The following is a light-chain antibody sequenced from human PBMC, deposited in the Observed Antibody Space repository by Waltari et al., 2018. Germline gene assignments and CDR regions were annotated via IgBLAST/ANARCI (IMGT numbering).Light chain of an antibody. V-gene: IGLV2-14*01. CDR3: SSYTSSSTSV. CDR2: EVS. J-gene: IGLJ1*01. CDR1: SSDVGGYNF. Sequence: QSALTQPASVSGSPGQSITISCTGTSSDVGGYNFVSWSQQPPGKAPKLMLYEVSNRPSGVSNRFSGSKSGNTASLTISGLQAEDEADYYCSSYTSSSTSVFGTGTKVTVL.